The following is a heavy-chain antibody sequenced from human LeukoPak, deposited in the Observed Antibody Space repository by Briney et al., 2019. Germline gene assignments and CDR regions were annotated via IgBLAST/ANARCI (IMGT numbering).Heavy chain of an antibody. V-gene: IGHV4-39*01. CDR1: GDSLNNSNYS. CDR3: ARPVDWYFGA. J-gene: IGHJ2*01. CDR2: IHYTGNA. Sequence: PSETLSLTCTVSGDSLNNSNYSWGWIRQPPGKGLEWIAMIHYTGNAYYNPSLTSRLTISVDMSRNQFSLKLTSVTAADTAVYYCARPVDWYFGAWGRGTLVTVSS.